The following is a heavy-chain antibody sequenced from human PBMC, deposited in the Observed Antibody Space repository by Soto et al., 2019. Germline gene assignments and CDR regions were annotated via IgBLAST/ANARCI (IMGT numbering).Heavy chain of an antibody. V-gene: IGHV1-69*04. D-gene: IGHD3-10*01. CDR1: GDTFSFYS. Sequence: QVQLVKSGAEVKRPGSSVKVSCKASGDTFSFYSINWARQARGLGLEWMGRVNPILSMSNYAQRFQGRVTMTADKSTSTAYMELSGLRSEDTAMYYCATSYGSGYRAFDYWGQGALVTVSS. CDR3: ATSYGSGYRAFDY. CDR2: VNPILSMS. J-gene: IGHJ4*02.